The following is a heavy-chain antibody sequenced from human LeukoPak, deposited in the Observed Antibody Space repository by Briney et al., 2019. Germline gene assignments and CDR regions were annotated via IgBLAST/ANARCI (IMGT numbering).Heavy chain of an antibody. CDR2: IYPGDSDT. CDR1: GYSFTSYW. D-gene: IGHD4-17*01. Sequence: GESLKISCKGSGYSFTSYWIGWVRQMPGKGLEWMGIIYPGDSDTRYSPSFQGQVTISADKSISTAYLQWSSLKASDTAMYYCARHADYGDSKPFYYYGMDVWGQGTTVTVSS. V-gene: IGHV5-51*01. J-gene: IGHJ6*02. CDR3: ARHADYGDSKPFYYYGMDV.